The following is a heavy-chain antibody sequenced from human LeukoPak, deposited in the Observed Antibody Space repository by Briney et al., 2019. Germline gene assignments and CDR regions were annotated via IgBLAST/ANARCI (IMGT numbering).Heavy chain of an antibody. Sequence: SETLSLTCTVSGGSISSSSYYWGWIRQPPGKGLEWIGSIDYSGSTYYNPSLKSRVTISVDTSKNQFSLKLSSVTAADTAVYYCARLLRTITVVPPLYYFDYWGQGTLVTVSS. CDR3: ARLLRTITVVPPLYYFDY. V-gene: IGHV4-39*01. CDR1: GGSISSSSYY. D-gene: IGHD4-23*01. J-gene: IGHJ4*02. CDR2: IDYSGST.